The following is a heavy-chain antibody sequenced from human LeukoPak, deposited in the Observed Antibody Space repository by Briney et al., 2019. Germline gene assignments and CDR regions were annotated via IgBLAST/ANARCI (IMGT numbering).Heavy chain of an antibody. Sequence: PGGSLRLSCAASVFTFSSYAMRSVRQAPGKGLALVSGISGSGGSTYYADSVKGRFTISRDNSKNTLYLQMNSLRAEDTAVYYCAKDRRSTAMVMLLWDYWGQGTLVTVSS. V-gene: IGHV3-23*01. CDR1: VFTFSSYA. D-gene: IGHD5-18*01. J-gene: IGHJ4*02. CDR3: AKDRRSTAMVMLLWDY. CDR2: ISGSGGST.